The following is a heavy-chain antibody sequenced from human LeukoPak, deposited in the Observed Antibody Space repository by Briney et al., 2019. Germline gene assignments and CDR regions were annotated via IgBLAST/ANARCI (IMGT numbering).Heavy chain of an antibody. CDR2: ISSSGSTI. D-gene: IGHD5-12*01. Sequence: GGSLRLSCAASGFTFSDYYMSWIRQAPGKGLEWVSYISSSGSTIYYADSVKGRFTISRDNAKNSLYLQMNSLRAEDTPVYYCARSYVATRPVDYWGQGTLVTVSS. CDR3: ARSYVATRPVDY. J-gene: IGHJ4*02. V-gene: IGHV3-11*01. CDR1: GFTFSDYY.